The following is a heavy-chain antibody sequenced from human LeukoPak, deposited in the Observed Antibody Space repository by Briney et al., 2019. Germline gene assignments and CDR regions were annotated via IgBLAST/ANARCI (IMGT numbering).Heavy chain of an antibody. CDR2: IYTSGST. CDR3: ARGWDHYDSSGYYPTGYGMDV. D-gene: IGHD3-22*01. J-gene: IGHJ6*02. V-gene: IGHV4-4*07. CDR1: GGSISSYY. Sequence: SETLSLTCTVSGGSISSYYWSWIRQPAGKGLEWIGRIYTSGSTNYNPSLKSRVTMSVDTSKNQFSLKLSSVTAADTAVYYCARGWDHYDSSGYYPTGYGMDVWGQGTTVTVSS.